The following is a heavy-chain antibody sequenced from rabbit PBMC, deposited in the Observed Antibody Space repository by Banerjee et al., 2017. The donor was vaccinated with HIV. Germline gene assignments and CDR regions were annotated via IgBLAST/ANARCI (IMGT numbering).Heavy chain of an antibody. V-gene: IGHV1S45*01. CDR3: ARDGSGSGYHFNL. CDR1: GFSFSNKYV. CDR2: IYASSGRT. J-gene: IGHJ4*01. Sequence: QQQLVESGGGLVKPGASLTLTCTASGFSFSNKYVMCWVRQAPGKGLEWIACIYASSGRTYYASWAKGRFTISKTSSTTVTLQMTSLTAADTATYFCARDGSGSGYHFNLWGQGTLVTVS. D-gene: IGHD1-1*01.